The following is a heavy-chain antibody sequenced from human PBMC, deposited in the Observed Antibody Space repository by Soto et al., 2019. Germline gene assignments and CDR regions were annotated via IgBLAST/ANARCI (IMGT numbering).Heavy chain of an antibody. CDR2: IYYSGST. J-gene: IGHJ4*02. Sequence: ASETLSLTCTVSGGSISSGDYYWSWIRQPPGKGLEWIGYIYYSGSTYYNPSLKSRVTISVDTSKNQFSLKLSSVTAADTAVYYCARAEDGSSSFYFDYWGQGTLVTVSS. V-gene: IGHV4-30-4*01. D-gene: IGHD6-6*01. CDR1: GGSISSGDYY. CDR3: ARAEDGSSSFYFDY.